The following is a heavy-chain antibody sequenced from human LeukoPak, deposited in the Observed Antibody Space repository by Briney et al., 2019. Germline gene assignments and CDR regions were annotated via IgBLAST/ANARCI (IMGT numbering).Heavy chain of an antibody. V-gene: IGHV1-69-2*01. CDR3: ATLVVVAAREGRTWFDP. CDR2: VHPEDGET. J-gene: IGHJ5*02. Sequence: ASVKVSCKFCVYTFTDYYMHWVQQAPGKGLEWMGLVHPEDGETIYAEKFQGRVTITADTSTDTAYMELISLRSEDTAVYYCATLVVVAAREGRTWFDPWGQGTLVTVSS. CDR1: VYTFTDYY. D-gene: IGHD2-15*01.